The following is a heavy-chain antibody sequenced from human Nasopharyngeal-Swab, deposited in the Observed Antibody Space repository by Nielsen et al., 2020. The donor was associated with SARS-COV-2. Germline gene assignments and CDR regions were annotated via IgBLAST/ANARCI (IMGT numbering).Heavy chain of an antibody. V-gene: IGHV3-64D*06. CDR3: AKGGRILEWLSYGMDV. D-gene: IGHD3-3*01. J-gene: IGHJ6*02. Sequence: WIRQPPGKGLEYVSAISSNGGSTYYADSVKGRFTISRDNSKNTLYLQMSSLRAEDTAVYYCAKGGRILEWLSYGMDVWGQGTTVTVSS. CDR2: ISSNGGST.